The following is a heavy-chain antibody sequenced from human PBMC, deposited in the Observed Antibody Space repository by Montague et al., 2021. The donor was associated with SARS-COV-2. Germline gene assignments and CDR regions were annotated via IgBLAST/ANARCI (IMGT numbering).Heavy chain of an antibody. Sequence: ETLSLTCTVSGGPISSYYWSWIRQPPGKGLEWIGYIYYSGSTNYNPSLKSRVTISVDTSKNQFSLKLSSVTAADTAVYYCARMPMGSGSYWFDPWGQGTLVTVSS. J-gene: IGHJ5*02. CDR3: ARMPMGSGSYWFDP. CDR2: IYYSGST. D-gene: IGHD3-10*01. CDR1: GGPISSYY. V-gene: IGHV4-59*01.